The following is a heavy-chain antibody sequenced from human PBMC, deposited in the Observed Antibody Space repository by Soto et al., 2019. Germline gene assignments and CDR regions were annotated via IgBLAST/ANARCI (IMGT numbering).Heavy chain of an antibody. J-gene: IGHJ4*02. CDR3: ARVRFLAYYDFSDDY. V-gene: IGHV1-69*01. D-gene: IGHD3-3*01. CDR2: IIPIFGTA. Sequence: QVQLVQSGAEVKKPGSSVKVSCKASGGTFSSYAISWVRQAPGQGLEWMGGIIPIFGTANYAQKFQGRVTITADESTSTAYMELSSMRSEDTAVYYCARVRFLAYYDFSDDYWGQGTLVTVSS. CDR1: GGTFSSYA.